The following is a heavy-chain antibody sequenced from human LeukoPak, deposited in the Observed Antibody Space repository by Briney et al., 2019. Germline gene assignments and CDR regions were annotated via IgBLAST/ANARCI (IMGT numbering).Heavy chain of an antibody. V-gene: IGHV3-49*04. CDR3: TRADYVWGSYRPYYYYMDV. CDR2: IRSKAYGGTT. CDR1: GFTFGDYA. J-gene: IGHJ6*03. Sequence: PGGSLRLSCTASGFTFGDYAMSWVRRAPGKGLEWVGFIRSKAYGGTTEYAASVKGRFTISRDDSKSIAYLQMNSLKTEDTAVYYCTRADYVWGSYRPYYYYMDVWGKGTTVTISS. D-gene: IGHD3-16*02.